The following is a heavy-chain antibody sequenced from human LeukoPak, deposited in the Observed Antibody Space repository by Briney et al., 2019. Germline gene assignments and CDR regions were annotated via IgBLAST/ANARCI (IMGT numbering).Heavy chain of an antibody. Sequence: SETLSLTCTVSGGSISSYYWSWIRQPPGKGLEWIGYIYYSGSTNYNPSLKSRVTISIDTSKNQFSLKLSSVTAADTAVYFCARGEDFERYYLAYWGQGTLVTVSS. J-gene: IGHJ4*02. D-gene: IGHD3-9*01. CDR2: IYYSGST. CDR1: GGSISSYY. CDR3: ARGEDFERYYLAY. V-gene: IGHV4-59*01.